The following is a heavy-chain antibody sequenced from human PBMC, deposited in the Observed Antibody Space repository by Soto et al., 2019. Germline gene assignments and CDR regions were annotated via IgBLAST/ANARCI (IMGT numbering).Heavy chain of an antibody. V-gene: IGHV2-5*02. Sequence: QITLKESGPTLVKPTQTLTLTCTFSGFSLSTNGVGVVWIRQPPGKALEWLALIYWDGDERYSPFLKSRLTITKDTSKNQVALTMTNMYPVDTATYYCAHKGGRGAGMDVWGQGTTVTVSS. D-gene: IGHD2-15*01. J-gene: IGHJ6*02. CDR3: AHKGGRGAGMDV. CDR1: GFSLSTNGVG. CDR2: IYWDGDE.